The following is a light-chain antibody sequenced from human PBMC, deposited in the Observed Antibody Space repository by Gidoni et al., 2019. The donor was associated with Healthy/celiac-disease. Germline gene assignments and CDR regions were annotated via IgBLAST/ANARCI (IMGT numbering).Light chain of an antibody. V-gene: IGKV1-5*03. J-gene: IGKJ1*01. CDR3: QQYNSYSWT. CDR2: KAS. Sequence: DIQMTQSPSTLSASVGDRVTITCRASQSISSWLAWYQQKPGKAPKLLIYKASSLESGVPSRCSGRGSGTEFTRTISSLQPDDFATDYCQQYNSYSWTFGQGTKVEIK. CDR1: QSISSW.